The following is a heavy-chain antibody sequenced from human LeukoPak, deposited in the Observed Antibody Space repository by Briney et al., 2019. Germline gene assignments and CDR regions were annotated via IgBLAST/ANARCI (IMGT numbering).Heavy chain of an antibody. CDR2: ISSSGSTI. V-gene: IGHV3-48*03. J-gene: IGHJ6*03. Sequence: QPGGSLRLSCAASGFTFSSYEMNLVRQAPGKGLEWVSYISSSGSTIYYADSVKGRFTISRDNAKNSLYLQMNSLRAEDTAVYYCARGGGGYNLNYRIGDYYYMDVWGKGTTVTVSS. CDR1: GFTFSSYE. D-gene: IGHD5-18*01. CDR3: ARGGGGYNLNYRIGDYYYMDV.